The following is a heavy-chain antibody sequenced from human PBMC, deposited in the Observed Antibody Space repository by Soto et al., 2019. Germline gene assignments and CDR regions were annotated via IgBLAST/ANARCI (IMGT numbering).Heavy chain of an antibody. D-gene: IGHD3-10*01. Sequence: EVQLLESGGGLVQPGGSLRLSCAASGFTFNNYAMTWVRQAPGKGLEWVSAISGGGDTTSYADSVKGRFTVSRDGSKNTLYLQMSSLRAEDTALYYRAKGRGGSGSLTPRVDFWCQGTLVTVSS. CDR1: GFTFNNYA. CDR3: AKGRGGSGSLTPRVDF. V-gene: IGHV3-23*01. J-gene: IGHJ4*02. CDR2: ISGGGDTT.